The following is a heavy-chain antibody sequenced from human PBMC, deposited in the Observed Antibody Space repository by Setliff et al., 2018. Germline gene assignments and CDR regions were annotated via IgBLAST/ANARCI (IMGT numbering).Heavy chain of an antibody. D-gene: IGHD3-22*01. V-gene: IGHV1-69*05. CDR1: GATFSSHG. CDR2: TIPMFGTT. CDR3: VREGVDSRSSTDYRYYMDV. Sequence: SVKVSCKASGATFSSHGISWVRQAPGKGLEWMGGTIPMFGTTEYAQKFQGRLTIVTDESTNTAFMQLSSLRSDDTDVYYCVREGVDSRSSTDYRYYMDVWGKGTTVTVSS. J-gene: IGHJ6*03.